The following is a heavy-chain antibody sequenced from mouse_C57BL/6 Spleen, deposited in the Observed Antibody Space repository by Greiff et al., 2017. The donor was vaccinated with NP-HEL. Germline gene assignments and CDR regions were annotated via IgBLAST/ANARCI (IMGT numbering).Heavy chain of an antibody. CDR2: IYPGDGDT. CDR1: GYAFSSSW. Sequence: VKLMESGPELVKPGASVKISCKASGYAFSSSWMNWVKQRPGKGLEWIGRIYPGDGDTNYNGKFKGKATLTADKSSSTAYMQLSSLTSEDSAVYFCAREPTVVATGAMDYWGQGTSVTVSS. V-gene: IGHV1-82*01. CDR3: AREPTVVATGAMDY. D-gene: IGHD1-1*01. J-gene: IGHJ4*01.